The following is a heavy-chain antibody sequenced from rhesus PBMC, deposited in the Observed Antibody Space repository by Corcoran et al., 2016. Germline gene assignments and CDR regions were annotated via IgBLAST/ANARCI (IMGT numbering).Heavy chain of an antibody. CDR2: IYGSGSST. Sequence: QLQLQESGPGLVKPSETLSVTCAVSGGSISSSYWSWIRQAPGKGLEGIGDIYGSGSSTNDNPSLKSRVTLSVDTSKDQLSLKLSSVTAADTAVYYCASLYNWNYYYFDYWGQGVLVTVSS. V-gene: IGHV4-169*02. D-gene: IGHD1-26*01. J-gene: IGHJ4*01. CDR3: ASLYNWNYYYFDY. CDR1: GGSISSSY.